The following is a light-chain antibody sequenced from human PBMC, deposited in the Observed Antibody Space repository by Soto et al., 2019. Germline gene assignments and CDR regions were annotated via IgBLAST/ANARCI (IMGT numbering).Light chain of an antibody. J-gene: IGKJ3*01. CDR2: AAS. CDR3: QQTYRSLT. Sequence: DIQMTQSPSTLSASVGDIVTITCRASQSISSWLAWYQQKPGKAPNLLIYAASSLQSGVPSRFSGSGSGTDFTLTISSLQPEDFATYYCQQTYRSLTFGPGTKVDIK. CDR1: QSISSW. V-gene: IGKV1-39*01.